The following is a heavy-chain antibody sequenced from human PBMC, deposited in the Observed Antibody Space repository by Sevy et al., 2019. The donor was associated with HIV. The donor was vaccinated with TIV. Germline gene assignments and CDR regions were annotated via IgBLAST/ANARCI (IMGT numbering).Heavy chain of an antibody. Sequence: ASVKVSCKASGYSFTTYRITWLRQAPGQGLEWMGWISPHNGDTNYVQNLQGRVTMITDTSRVTAYMELRSLRSDDTAVYYCARAYCSGGSCYSLAYWGQGTRVTVSS. CDR3: ARAYCSGGSCYSLAY. D-gene: IGHD2-15*01. CDR1: GYSFTTYR. CDR2: ISPHNGDT. J-gene: IGHJ4*02. V-gene: IGHV1-18*01.